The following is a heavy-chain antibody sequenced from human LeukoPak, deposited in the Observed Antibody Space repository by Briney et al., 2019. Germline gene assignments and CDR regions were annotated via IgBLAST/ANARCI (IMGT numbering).Heavy chain of an antibody. V-gene: IGHV3-30-3*01. D-gene: IGHD2-15*01. CDR1: GFTFSSYA. CDR3: ARAYCSGGSCYFDY. Sequence: GGSLRLSCAASGFTFSSYAMHWVRQAPGKGLEWVAVISYDGSNKYYADSVKGRFTISRDNSKNTLYLQMNSLRAEDTAVYYCARAYCSGGSCYFDYWGQGTLVTVSP. J-gene: IGHJ4*02. CDR2: ISYDGSNK.